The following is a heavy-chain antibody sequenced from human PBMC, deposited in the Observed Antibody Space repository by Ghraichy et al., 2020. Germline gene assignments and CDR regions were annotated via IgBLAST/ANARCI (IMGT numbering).Heavy chain of an antibody. CDR1: GGSMSSYY. D-gene: IGHD3-22*01. V-gene: IGHV4-59*01. Sequence: SETLSLTCTVSGGSMSSYYWSWIRQSPGKGLEWIGYIYGSGTTNYNPSLKSRVTMSVDTSKNQFSLKMSSVTAADTAVYYCARPAHRSSGHARAFDIWGQGTMVTVSS. J-gene: IGHJ3*02. CDR2: IYGSGTT. CDR3: ARPAHRSSGHARAFDI.